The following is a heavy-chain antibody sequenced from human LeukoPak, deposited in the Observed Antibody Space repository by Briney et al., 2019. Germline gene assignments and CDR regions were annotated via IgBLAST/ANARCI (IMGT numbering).Heavy chain of an antibody. CDR2: ISYDGSNK. CDR3: ASEIAAASEAFDI. CDR1: GFTFSSYA. Sequence: GRSLRLSCAASGFTFSSYATHWVRQAPGKGLEWVAVISYDGSNKYYADSVKGRFTISRDNSKNTLYLQMNSLRAEDTAVYYCASEIAAASEAFDIWGQGTMVTVSS. J-gene: IGHJ3*02. V-gene: IGHV3-30-3*01. D-gene: IGHD6-13*01.